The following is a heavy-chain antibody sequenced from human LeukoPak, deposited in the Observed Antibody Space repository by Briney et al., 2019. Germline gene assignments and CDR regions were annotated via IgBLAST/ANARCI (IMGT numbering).Heavy chain of an antibody. CDR3: STEFSAAVADTLDY. CDR2: IKSKTDGGTT. Sequence: PGGSLRLSCAAYGFTFSNDWMSWVRQAPGKGLEWVGRIKSKTDGGTTDYAVPVKGRFTISRDDSKNTLYLQMNSLKTEDAAVYYCSTEFSAAVADTLDYWGQGTLVTVSS. CDR1: GFTFSNDW. J-gene: IGHJ4*02. D-gene: IGHD6-19*01. V-gene: IGHV3-15*01.